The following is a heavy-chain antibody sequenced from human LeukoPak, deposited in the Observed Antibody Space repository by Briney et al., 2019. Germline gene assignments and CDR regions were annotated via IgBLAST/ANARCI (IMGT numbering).Heavy chain of an antibody. CDR1: GFTFSDSG. J-gene: IGHJ4*02. D-gene: IGHD2-2*01. CDR2: IRYDGSNL. CDR3: AKDWGTSAWTGWGFDS. V-gene: IGHV3-30*02. Sequence: GGSLRLSCAASGFTFSDSGMHWVRQAPGKGLEWVSFIRYDGSNLYYADSVKGRFIISRDNSENTVYLQMNSLRPEDTAVYFCAKDWGTSAWTGWGFDSWGQGSLVTVSS.